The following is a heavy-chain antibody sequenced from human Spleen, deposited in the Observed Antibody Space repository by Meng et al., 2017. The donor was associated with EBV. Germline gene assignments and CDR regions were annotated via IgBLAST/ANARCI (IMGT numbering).Heavy chain of an antibody. Sequence: QVEVRHGGGGLLKPSETLSLTCGVYGASFSGYYLSWIRQPPGKGLEWIGEINHSGSANYKPSLKSRVTISVDTSKKQFSLKLSSVTAADTAVYYCARGLDDISGYSPAQLDYWGQGTLVTVSS. CDR2: INHSGSA. D-gene: IGHD3-22*01. CDR3: ARGLDDISGYSPAQLDY. J-gene: IGHJ4*02. CDR1: GASFSGYY. V-gene: IGHV4-34*01.